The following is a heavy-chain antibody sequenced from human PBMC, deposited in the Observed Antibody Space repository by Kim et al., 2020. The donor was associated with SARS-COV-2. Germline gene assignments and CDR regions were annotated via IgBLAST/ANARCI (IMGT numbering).Heavy chain of an antibody. Sequence: YYADYVQGRFSGSRDNSKFTVYLHMNALRPEDTALYYCARDSELSGSFLDYWGQGTQVTVSS. D-gene: IGHD3-10*01. CDR3: ARDSELSGSFLDY. V-gene: IGHV3-30*01. J-gene: IGHJ4*02.